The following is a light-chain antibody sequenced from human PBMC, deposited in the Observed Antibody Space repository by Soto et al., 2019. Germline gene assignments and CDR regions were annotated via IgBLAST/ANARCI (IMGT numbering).Light chain of an antibody. J-gene: IGKJ1*01. V-gene: IGKV1-5*03. CDR1: ESINKW. CDR3: QHYSGDRAT. Sequence: DIHLTQTPATLSASVGDRVTISCRASESINKWVAWYQHKPGKGPNLLIYEVSTLYTGGPSRFSGSGSGTEFSLTISSLRPDDFATYYCQHYSGDRATFGQGTNVEI. CDR2: EVS.